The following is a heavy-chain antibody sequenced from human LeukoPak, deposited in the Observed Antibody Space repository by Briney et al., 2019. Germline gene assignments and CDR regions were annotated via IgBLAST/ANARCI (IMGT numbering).Heavy chain of an antibody. D-gene: IGHD3-22*01. CDR1: GFTFSFYA. V-gene: IGHV3-23*01. Sequence: GGSLRLSCAASGFTFSFYAMNWVRQAPGKGLEWVSAISGSGGSTYYADSAKGRFTISRDNSKNTLYLQMNSLRAEDTAVYYCAKCSYYDSSGYYSDYWGQGTLVTVSS. CDR3: AKCSYYDSSGYYSDY. J-gene: IGHJ4*02. CDR2: ISGSGGST.